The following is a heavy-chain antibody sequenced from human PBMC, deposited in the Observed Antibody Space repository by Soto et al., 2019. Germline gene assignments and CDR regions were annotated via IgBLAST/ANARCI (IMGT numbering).Heavy chain of an antibody. D-gene: IGHD3-9*01. CDR1: GFIFNRHW. CDR2: IKRDGSEK. J-gene: IGHJ6*02. V-gene: IGHV3-7*01. Sequence: GGSLRLSCAASGFIFNRHWMSWVRQAPGKGLQWVASIKRDGSEKYYVDSVKGRFTISRDNVKNSLYLKMDSLRAEDTAVYYCARDGPFYDILTGYPPSYYYYGMDVWGQGATVTVSS. CDR3: ARDGPFYDILTGYPPSYYYYGMDV.